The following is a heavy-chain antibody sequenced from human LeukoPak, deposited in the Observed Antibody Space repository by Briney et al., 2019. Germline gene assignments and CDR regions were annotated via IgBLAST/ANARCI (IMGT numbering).Heavy chain of an antibody. V-gene: IGHV4-39*01. D-gene: IGHD3-3*01. Sequence: PSETLSLTCTVSGGSISSSSYYWGWIRQPPGKGLEWIGSIYYSGSTYYNPSLKSRVTISVDTSKNQFSLKLSSVTAADTAVYYCARSHFLYDFWSGYPYYFDYWGQGTLVTVSS. CDR1: GGSISSSSYY. CDR3: ARSHFLYDFWSGYPYYFDY. CDR2: IYYSGST. J-gene: IGHJ4*02.